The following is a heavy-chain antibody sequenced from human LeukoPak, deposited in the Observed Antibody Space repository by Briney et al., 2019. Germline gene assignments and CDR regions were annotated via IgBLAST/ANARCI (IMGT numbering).Heavy chain of an antibody. Sequence: GGSLRLSCAASGFTFSNYEMNWVRQAPGKGLEWVSYISSSVITIYYADSVKGRFTTSRDNAKNSLYLQMNGLRDEDTAVYYCVSLSGSYYSAYNWFDPWGQGTLVTVSS. CDR3: VSLSGSYYSAYNWFDP. CDR1: GFTFSNYE. D-gene: IGHD1-26*01. V-gene: IGHV3-48*03. J-gene: IGHJ5*02. CDR2: ISSSVITI.